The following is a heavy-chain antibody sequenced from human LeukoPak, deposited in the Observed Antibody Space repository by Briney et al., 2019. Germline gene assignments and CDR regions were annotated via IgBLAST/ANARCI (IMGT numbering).Heavy chain of an antibody. CDR1: GFTFSSYA. J-gene: IGHJ4*02. V-gene: IGHV3-23*01. CDR2: ISGSGGSA. Sequence: GGSLRLSCAASGFTFSSYAMSWVRQAPGKGLEWVSTISGSGGSAYYRDSVRGRFTISRDNSKNTLYLQMNSLRAEDTAVYYCVLFLRYVDYWGQGTLVTVSS. D-gene: IGHD2-21*01. CDR3: VLFLRYVDY.